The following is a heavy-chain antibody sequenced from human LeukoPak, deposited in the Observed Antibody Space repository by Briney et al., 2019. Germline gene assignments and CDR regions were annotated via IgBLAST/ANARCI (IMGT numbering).Heavy chain of an antibody. D-gene: IGHD6-13*01. Sequence: ASVKVSCKASGYTFTSYAMHWVRQAPGRGLEWMGGFDFEDGETIYAQKFQGRVAMTEDTSTDTAYMELSSLRSEDTAVYYCASPRGGYLVYYGMDVWGQGTTVTVSS. V-gene: IGHV1-24*01. CDR3: ASPRGGYLVYYGMDV. CDR1: GYTFTSYA. J-gene: IGHJ6*02. CDR2: FDFEDGET.